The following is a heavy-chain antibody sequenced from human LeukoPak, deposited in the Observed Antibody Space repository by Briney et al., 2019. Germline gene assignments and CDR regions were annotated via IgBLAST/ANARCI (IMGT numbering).Heavy chain of an antibody. CDR2: IRTTAEGAKYA. V-gene: IGHV3-48*02. Sequence: GGSPRLSCAASGFTFSRYAMHWVRQAPGKGLEWISNIRTTAEGAKYAYYADSVKGRVTISRDDGKNTLYLHMNSLRDDDTAVYYCATDQRYAFDYWGQGILITVSS. J-gene: IGHJ4*02. D-gene: IGHD3-9*01. CDR3: ATDQRYAFDY. CDR1: GFTFSRYA.